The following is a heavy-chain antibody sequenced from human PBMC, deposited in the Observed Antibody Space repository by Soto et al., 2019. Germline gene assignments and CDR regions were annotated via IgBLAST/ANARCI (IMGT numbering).Heavy chain of an antibody. CDR3: SRRYSFGSGKYGVDV. V-gene: IGHV4-39*01. D-gene: IGHD3-10*01. CDR2: ISYSGST. Sequence: PSETLALTFSVPGGSISSRKNYWGWIRQPPGKGLEWIGTISYSGSTYYNPSLDGRVIISVDTSKNQFSLKLSSLTAADTAVEYCSRRYSFGSGKYGVDVWGQGTMVTVS. CDR1: GGSISSRKNY. J-gene: IGHJ6*02.